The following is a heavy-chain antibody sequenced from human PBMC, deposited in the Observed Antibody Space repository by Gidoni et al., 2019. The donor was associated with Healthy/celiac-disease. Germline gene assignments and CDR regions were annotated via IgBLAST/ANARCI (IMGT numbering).Heavy chain of an antibody. CDR3: ARYCSSTSCYTATYYYGMDV. Sequence: EVQLVESGGGLVKPGGSLRLSCAASGFTFSSYSMNWVRQAPGKGLEWVSSISSSSSYIYYADSVKGRFTISRDNAKNSLYLQMNSLRAEDTALYYCARYCSSTSCYTATYYYGMDVWGQGTTVTVSS. V-gene: IGHV3-21*01. CDR1: GFTFSSYS. J-gene: IGHJ6*02. D-gene: IGHD2-2*02. CDR2: ISSSSSYI.